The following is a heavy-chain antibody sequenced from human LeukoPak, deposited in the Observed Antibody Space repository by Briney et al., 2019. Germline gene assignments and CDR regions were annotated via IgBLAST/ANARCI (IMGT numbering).Heavy chain of an antibody. D-gene: IGHD3-10*01. CDR2: ISAYNGNT. V-gene: IGHV1-18*01. CDR1: GYTFTSYG. CDR3: ARALGSGSYYFNY. Sequence: ASVKVSCKASGYTFTSYGISWVRQAPGQGLEWMEWISAYNGNTNYAQKFQGRVSMTRDTSISTAYMELSRLRSDDTAVYYCARALGSGSYYFNYWGQGTLVTASS. J-gene: IGHJ4*02.